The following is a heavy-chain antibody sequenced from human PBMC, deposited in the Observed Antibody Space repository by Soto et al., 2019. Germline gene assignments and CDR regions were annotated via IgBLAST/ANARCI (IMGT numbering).Heavy chain of an antibody. J-gene: IGHJ4*02. V-gene: IGHV3-53*04. CDR2: IYSGGST. Sequence: GGSLRLSCAASGFTVSSNYMSWVRQAPGKGLEWVSVIYSGGSTYYADSVKGRFTISRHNSKNTLYLQMNSLRAEDTAVYYCARVLMMMTTVTSGFDYWGQGTLVTVSS. D-gene: IGHD4-17*01. CDR1: GFTVSSNY. CDR3: ARVLMMMTTVTSGFDY.